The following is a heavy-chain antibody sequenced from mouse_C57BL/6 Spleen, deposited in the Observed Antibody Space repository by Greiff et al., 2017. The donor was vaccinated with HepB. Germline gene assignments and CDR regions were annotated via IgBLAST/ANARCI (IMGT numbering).Heavy chain of an antibody. V-gene: IGHV1-85*01. CDR2: IYPRDGST. D-gene: IGHD1-1*01. J-gene: IGHJ1*03. CDR3: ARREYGSSYVGYYCV. CDR1: GYTFTSYD. Sequence: QVQLQQSGPELVKPGASVKLSCKASGYTFTSYDINWVKQRPGQGLEWIGWIYPRDGSTTYNEKFKGKATLTVDTSSSTAYMELNSLTSEDSAVYYWARREYGSSYVGYYCVWGTATTVTVSS.